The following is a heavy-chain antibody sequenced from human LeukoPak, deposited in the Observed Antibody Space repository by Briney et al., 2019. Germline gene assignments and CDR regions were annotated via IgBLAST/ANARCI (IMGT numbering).Heavy chain of an antibody. V-gene: IGHV4-34*01. CDR2: INHSGST. CDR3: ARGPTIFGVVEYYFDY. J-gene: IGHJ4*02. D-gene: IGHD3-3*01. CDR1: GGSFSGYY. Sequence: SETLSLTCAVYGGSFSGYYWSWIRQPPGKGLEWIGEINHSGSTNYNPSLKSRVTISVDTSKNQFSLKLSSVTAADTAVYYCARGPTIFGVVEYYFDYWGQGTLVTASS.